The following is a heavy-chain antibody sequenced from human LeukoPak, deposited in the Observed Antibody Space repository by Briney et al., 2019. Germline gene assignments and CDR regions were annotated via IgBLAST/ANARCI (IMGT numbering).Heavy chain of an antibody. J-gene: IGHJ5*02. D-gene: IGHD4-17*01. CDR1: GFTFSTYS. V-gene: IGHV3-48*01. CDR2: ISSTSSIM. Sequence: GGSLRLSCAASGFTFSTYSMNWVRQAPGKGLEWVSYISSTSSIMYYADSVKGRFTISRDNAKNSLYLQMNSLRVEDTAVYYCARDNFGDYGNWFDPWGQGTLVTVSS. CDR3: ARDNFGDYGNWFDP.